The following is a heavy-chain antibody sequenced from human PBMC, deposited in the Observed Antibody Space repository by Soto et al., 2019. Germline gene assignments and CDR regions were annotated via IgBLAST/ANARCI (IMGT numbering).Heavy chain of an antibody. CDR2: IYWDDDK. J-gene: IGHJ4*02. V-gene: IGHV2-5*02. Sequence: SGPTLVNPTQTLTLTCTFSGFSLNTGGKGVGRIRKPPGKALEWLELIYWDDDKRYSPSLKSRLTITKDTSNNQVVLTMTNMDPVDTATYYCAHYSSTSSFDYWGQGTLVTVSS. D-gene: IGHD6-13*01. CDR3: AHYSSTSSFDY. CDR1: GFSLNTGGKG.